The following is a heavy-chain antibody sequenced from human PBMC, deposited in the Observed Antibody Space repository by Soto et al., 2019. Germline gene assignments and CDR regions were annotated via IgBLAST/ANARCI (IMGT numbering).Heavy chain of an antibody. CDR2: ISGSGGST. Sequence: GGSLRLSCAASGFTFSSYAMSWVRQAPEKGLEWVSAISGSGGSTYYADSVKGRFTISRDNSKNTLYLQMNSLRAEDTAVYYCAKFVCKRRKISRSSVVFGYWGQGTLVTVSS. V-gene: IGHV3-23*01. J-gene: IGHJ4*02. CDR3: AKFVCKRRKISRSSVVFGY. CDR1: GFTFSSYA. D-gene: IGHD3-16*01.